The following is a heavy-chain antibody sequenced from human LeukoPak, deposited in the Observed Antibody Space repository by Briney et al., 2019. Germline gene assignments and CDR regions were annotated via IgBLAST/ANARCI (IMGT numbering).Heavy chain of an antibody. J-gene: IGHJ4*02. CDR2: ISSSSSYI. CDR1: GFTFSSYS. V-gene: IGHV3-21*01. D-gene: IGHD4-17*01. CDR3: ASYGDYWSRYRGPFDY. Sequence: MSGGSLRLSCAASGFTFSSYSMNWVRQAPGKGLEWVSSISSSSSYIYYADSVKGRFTISRDNAKNSLYLQMNSLRAEDTAVYYCASYGDYWSRYRGPFDYWGQGTLVTVSS.